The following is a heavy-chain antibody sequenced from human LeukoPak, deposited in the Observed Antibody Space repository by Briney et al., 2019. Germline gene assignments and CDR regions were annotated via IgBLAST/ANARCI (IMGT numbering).Heavy chain of an antibody. CDR3: ARVHGYPCYFDY. CDR2: VYYTGST. D-gene: IGHD5-18*01. Sequence: SETLSLTCTVSGGSTSSSSYFWGWIRQPPEKGLDWIGNVYYTGSTYYNPSLLSRVTVSVDTSKNQFSLRLSSVTAADTAMYYCARVHGYPCYFDYWGQGILVTVSS. CDR1: GGSTSSSSYF. J-gene: IGHJ4*02. V-gene: IGHV4-39*01.